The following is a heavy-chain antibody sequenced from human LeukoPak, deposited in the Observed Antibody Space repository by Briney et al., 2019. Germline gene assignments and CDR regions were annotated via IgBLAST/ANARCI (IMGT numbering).Heavy chain of an antibody. CDR2: IYSGGST. Sequence: AGGSQRLSCAASGITTSSNYMSWVRPAPERGLEWVSVIYSGGSTYYADSVKGRFTISRDNSKNTLYLQMNSLRAEDTAVYYCARVSGGLDYWGQGTLVTVSS. D-gene: IGHD3-16*01. CDR3: ARVSGGLDY. V-gene: IGHV3-53*01. J-gene: IGHJ4*02. CDR1: GITTSSNY.